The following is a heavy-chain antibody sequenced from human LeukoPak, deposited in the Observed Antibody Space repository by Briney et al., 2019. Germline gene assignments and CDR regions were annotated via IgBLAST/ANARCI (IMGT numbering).Heavy chain of an antibody. V-gene: IGHV3-64*02. CDR2: ISGNGDTI. CDR3: ARDGKATNDY. CDR1: GFAFSTYA. D-gene: IGHD5-24*01. Sequence: GGSLRLSCAASGFAFSTYAMHWVRQAPEKGLEYVSGISGNGDTIYYADSVKGRFTMSRDNSRNTLYPQMGSLRPEDTAVYYCARDGKATNDYWGQGTLVAVSS. J-gene: IGHJ4*02.